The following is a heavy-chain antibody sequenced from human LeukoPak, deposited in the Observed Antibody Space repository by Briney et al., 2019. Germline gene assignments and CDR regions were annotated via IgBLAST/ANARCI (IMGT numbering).Heavy chain of an antibody. CDR2: INPNSGGT. Sequence: ASVKVSCKASGYTFTGYYMHWVRQAPGQGLEWMGWINPNSGGTNYAQKFQGRVTMTRDTSISTAYMELSRLRSDDTAVYYCARVRSIAAAGTYFQHWGQGTLVTVSS. CDR3: ARVRSIAAAGTYFQH. D-gene: IGHD6-13*01. CDR1: GYTFTGYY. V-gene: IGHV1-2*02. J-gene: IGHJ1*01.